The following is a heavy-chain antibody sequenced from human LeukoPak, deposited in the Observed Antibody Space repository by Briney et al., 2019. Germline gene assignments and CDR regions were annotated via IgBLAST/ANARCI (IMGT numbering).Heavy chain of an antibody. V-gene: IGHV4-38-2*02. D-gene: IGHD1-26*01. CDR1: GYSISSGYY. J-gene: IGHJ4*02. CDR3: ARGVSVVGAAY. CDR2: IYHSGST. Sequence: SETLSLTCTVSGYSISSGYYWGWIRQPPGKGQEWIGSIYHSGSTYYNPSLKSRVTISVDTSKNQFSLKLSSVTAADTAVYYCARGVSVVGAAYWGQGTLVTVSS.